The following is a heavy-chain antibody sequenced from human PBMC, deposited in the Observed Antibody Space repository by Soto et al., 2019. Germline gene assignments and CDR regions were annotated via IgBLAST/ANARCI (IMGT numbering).Heavy chain of an antibody. V-gene: IGHV3-73*01. CDR2: IRRKTNSYAT. CDR3: TSGSSSWASDYYYYMDV. Sequence: GGTLRLSCAASGFTFIVSAMHWVRQASGKGLEWVGRIRRKTNSYATAYAASVKGRFTISKDDSKKTAYLQMNSLKTEDTAVYYCTSGSSSWASDYYYYMDVWGKGTTVTVSS. D-gene: IGHD6-13*01. CDR1: GFTFIVSA. J-gene: IGHJ6*03.